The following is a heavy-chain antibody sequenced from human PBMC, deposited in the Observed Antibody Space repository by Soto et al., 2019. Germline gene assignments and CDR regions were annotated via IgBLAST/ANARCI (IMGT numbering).Heavy chain of an antibody. J-gene: IGHJ4*02. Sequence: QITLKESGPTLVKPTQTLTLTCTFSGFSLNTNGMGVGWIRQPPGKALEWLALIYWDDDQRYSPSLKSRLTITKDTSKNQVVLTMTNMDPVDTATYYCARTTTVTTHYWGQGTLVTVSS. CDR2: IYWDDDQ. CDR3: ARTTTVTTHY. D-gene: IGHD4-17*01. V-gene: IGHV2-5*02. CDR1: GFSLNTNGMG.